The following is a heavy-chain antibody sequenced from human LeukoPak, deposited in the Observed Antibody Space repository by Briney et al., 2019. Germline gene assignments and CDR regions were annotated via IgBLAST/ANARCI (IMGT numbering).Heavy chain of an antibody. CDR2: IYSGGNT. CDR3: ARGYSSDN. V-gene: IGHV3-66*01. CDR1: GFTVSSNY. J-gene: IGHJ4*02. Sequence: GGSLRLSCAASGFTVSSNYMSWVRQAPGKGLEWVSVIYSGGNTYYADSVKGRFTISRDNSKNTLNLQMNSLRAEDAAVYYCARGYSSDNWGQGTLVTVSS. D-gene: IGHD2-21*01.